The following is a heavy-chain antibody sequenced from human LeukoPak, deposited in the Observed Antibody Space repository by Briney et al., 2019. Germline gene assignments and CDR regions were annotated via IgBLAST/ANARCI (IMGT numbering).Heavy chain of an antibody. CDR1: GGSISSYC. Sequence: PSETLSLTCTVSGGSISSYCWSWIRQPPGKGLEWIGYIYYSGSTNYNPSLKSRVTISVDTSKNQFSLKLSSVTAADTAVYYCARAVGGDGSGSLWGPGTLVTVSS. CDR3: ARAVGGDGSGSL. V-gene: IGHV4-59*01. J-gene: IGHJ4*02. CDR2: IYYSGST. D-gene: IGHD3-10*01.